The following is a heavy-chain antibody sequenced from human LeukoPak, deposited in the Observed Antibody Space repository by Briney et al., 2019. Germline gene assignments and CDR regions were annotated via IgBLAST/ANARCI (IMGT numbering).Heavy chain of an antibody. Sequence: SVKVSCKASGGTCSSYAISWVRQAPGQGLEWMGGIIPIFGTANYAQKFQGRVTITTDESTSTAYMELSSLRSEDTAVYYCATCGGDCYFDYWGQGTLVTVSS. CDR1: GGTCSSYA. V-gene: IGHV1-69*05. D-gene: IGHD2-21*02. J-gene: IGHJ4*02. CDR2: IIPIFGTA. CDR3: ATCGGDCYFDY.